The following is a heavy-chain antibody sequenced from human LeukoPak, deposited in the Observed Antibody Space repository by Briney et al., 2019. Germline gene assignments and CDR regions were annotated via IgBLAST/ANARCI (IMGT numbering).Heavy chain of an antibody. Sequence: EASVKVSCKASGYTLTSYDINWVRQATGQGLEWMGWMNPNSGNTGYAQKFQGRVTMTRNTSISTAYMELSSLRSEDTAVYYCAALSYSSGWKDFDYWGQGTLVTVSS. J-gene: IGHJ4*02. D-gene: IGHD6-19*01. CDR3: AALSYSSGWKDFDY. CDR1: GYTLTSYD. CDR2: MNPNSGNT. V-gene: IGHV1-8*01.